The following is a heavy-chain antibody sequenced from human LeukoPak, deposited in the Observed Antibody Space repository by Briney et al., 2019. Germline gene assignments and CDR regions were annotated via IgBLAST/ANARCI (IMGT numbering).Heavy chain of an antibody. CDR3: ARAGGNYDILTGLAIYYFDY. D-gene: IGHD3-9*01. CDR1: GGTFSSYA. J-gene: IGHJ4*02. Sequence: SVKVSCKASGGTFSSYAIGWVRQAPGQGLEWMGGIIPIFGTANYAQKFQGRVTITADESTSTAYMELSSLRSEDTAVYYCARAGGNYDILTGLAIYYFDYWGQGTLVTVSS. V-gene: IGHV1-69*01. CDR2: IIPIFGTA.